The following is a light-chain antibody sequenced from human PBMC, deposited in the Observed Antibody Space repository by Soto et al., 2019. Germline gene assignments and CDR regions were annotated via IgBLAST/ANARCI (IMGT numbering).Light chain of an antibody. V-gene: IGLV2-14*01. CDR2: EVS. CDR3: TSYTTSSSTYV. CDR1: SSDVGDYNY. Sequence: QSVLTQPASVSGSPGQSITISCTGTSSDVGDYNYVSWYQQHPGKAPKLMICEVSNRPSGVSNRFSGSKSGNTASLTISGLQAEDEADYYCTSYTTSSSTYVFGTGTKLTVL. J-gene: IGLJ1*01.